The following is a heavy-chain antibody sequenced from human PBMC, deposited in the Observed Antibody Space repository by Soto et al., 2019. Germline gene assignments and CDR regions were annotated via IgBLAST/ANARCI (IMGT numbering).Heavy chain of an antibody. D-gene: IGHD6-25*01. CDR1: GFTVSSNY. V-gene: IGHV3-53*04. J-gene: IGHJ4*02. Sequence: EVQLVESGGGLVQPGGSLRLSCAASGFTVSSNYMTWVRQAPGKGLEWVSIIYSGGSTYYTDSVKGRFTISRHSSKNTLYLQMNSLRTEDTAVYFCARDKRSGELWGQGTLVIVSS. CDR3: ARDKRSGEL. CDR2: IYSGGST.